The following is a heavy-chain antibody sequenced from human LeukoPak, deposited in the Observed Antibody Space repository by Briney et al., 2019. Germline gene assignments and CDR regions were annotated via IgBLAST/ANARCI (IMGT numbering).Heavy chain of an antibody. V-gene: IGHV4-59*01. CDR1: GRSISGYY. CDR3: ARGSWFGELTRRFDP. D-gene: IGHD3-10*01. J-gene: IGHJ5*02. CDR2: NYYSGST. Sequence: SETLSLTCTVSGRSISGYYWSCIRQPPGKGLEWIGYNYYSGSTNYNPSLKSRVTISVDTSKNQFSLKLSSVTAADTAVYYCARGSWFGELTRRFDPWGQGTLVTVSS.